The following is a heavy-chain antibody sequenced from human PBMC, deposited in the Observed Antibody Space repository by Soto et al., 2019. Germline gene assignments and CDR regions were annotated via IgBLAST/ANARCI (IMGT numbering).Heavy chain of an antibody. D-gene: IGHD6-13*01. Sequence: QVQLVESGGGVVQPGRSLRLSCAASGFTFSSYGMHWVRQAPGKGLEWVAVIWYEGSNKYYEDSVKGRFTISRDNSKNTLYLQINTRRAEDTAVYYCARRAAGYISSKYGMDVWGQGTTVTVSS. CDR1: GFTFSSYG. J-gene: IGHJ6*02. CDR2: IWYEGSNK. V-gene: IGHV3-33*01. CDR3: ARRAAGYISSKYGMDV.